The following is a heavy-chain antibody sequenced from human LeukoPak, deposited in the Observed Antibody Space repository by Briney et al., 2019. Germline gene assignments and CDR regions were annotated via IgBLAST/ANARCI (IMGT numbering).Heavy chain of an antibody. D-gene: IGHD1-1*01. J-gene: IGHJ6*03. CDR3: ARTRTRGDYYYYYMDV. Sequence: SVKVSCKVSGGTFSSYAITWVRQAPGQGLEWMGGIIPIIDTASFAHPFQGRVTLTADESTSTAYMELSSLRSEDTAVYYCARTRTRGDYYYYYMDVWGKGTTVTVSS. CDR1: GGTFSSYA. CDR2: IIPIIDTA. V-gene: IGHV1-69*13.